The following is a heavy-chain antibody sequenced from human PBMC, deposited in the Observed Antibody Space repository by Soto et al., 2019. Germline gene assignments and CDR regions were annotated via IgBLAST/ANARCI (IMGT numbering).Heavy chain of an antibody. J-gene: IGHJ1*01. D-gene: IGHD3-10*01. CDR1: GFTFSSYW. V-gene: IGHV3-7*04. CDR3: ARTYYGSTVGH. CDR2: IKQDGSEK. Sequence: EVQLVESGGGLVQPGGSLRLSFAASGFTFSSYWMSWVRQAPGKGLEWVANIKQDGSEKYYVDSVKGRFTISRDNAKNSLYLQMNSLRAEDTAVYYCARTYYGSTVGHWGQGTLVTVSS.